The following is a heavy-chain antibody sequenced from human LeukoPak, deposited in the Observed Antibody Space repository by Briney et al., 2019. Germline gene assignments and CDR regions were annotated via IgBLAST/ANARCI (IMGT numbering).Heavy chain of an antibody. CDR2: ISGNGGST. Sequence: PGGSLRLSCAASGFTFSSYAMRWVRQAPGKGLEWVSGISGNGGSTYYADSVKGRFTISRDNSKNTVYLQMNSLRAEDTAVYYSANQPIVVVPAAMQNYYYYYMDVGGKGTTVTVSS. J-gene: IGHJ6*03. V-gene: IGHV3-23*01. CDR3: ANQPIVVVPAAMQNYYYYYMDV. CDR1: GFTFSSYA. D-gene: IGHD2-2*01.